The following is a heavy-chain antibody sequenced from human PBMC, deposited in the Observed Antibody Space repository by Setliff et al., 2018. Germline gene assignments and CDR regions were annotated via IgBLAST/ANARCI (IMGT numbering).Heavy chain of an antibody. D-gene: IGHD6-13*01. CDR1: GFTFSGSA. CDR3: TRGSSSWPNWFDP. J-gene: IGHJ5*02. CDR2: IRSKANSYAT. Sequence: GSLRLSCAASGFTFSGSAMHWVRQASGKGLEWVGRIRSKANSYATAYAASVKGRFTISRDDSKNTAYLQMNSLKTEDTAVYYCTRGSSSWPNWFDPWGQGTLVTVSS. V-gene: IGHV3-73*01.